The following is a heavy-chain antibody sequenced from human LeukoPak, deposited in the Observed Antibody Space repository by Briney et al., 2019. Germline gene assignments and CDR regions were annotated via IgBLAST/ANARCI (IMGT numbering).Heavy chain of an antibody. CDR2: ISYDGSNK. V-gene: IGHV3-30*04. Sequence: PGGSLRLSCAASGFTFSSYAMHWVRQAPGKGLEWVAVISYDGSNKYYADSVKGRFTISRDNSKNTLYLQMNSLRAEDTAVYYCARGRVRNYDFWSGYYTGMPRNPEIDYWGQGTLVTVSS. CDR3: ARGRVRNYDFWSGYYTGMPRNPEIDY. J-gene: IGHJ4*02. CDR1: GFTFSSYA. D-gene: IGHD3-3*01.